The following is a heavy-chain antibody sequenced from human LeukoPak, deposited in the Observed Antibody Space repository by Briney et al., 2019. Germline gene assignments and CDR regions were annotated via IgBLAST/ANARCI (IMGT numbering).Heavy chain of an antibody. CDR3: SRDSPDYYERSMDY. J-gene: IGHJ4*02. CDR1: GGSISSSSYY. V-gene: IGHV4-39*07. CDR2: IYYSGST. Sequence: ASETLSLTCTVSGGSISSSSYYWGWIRQPPGKGLEWIGSIYYSGSTYYNPSLKSRVTISVDTSKNQFSLKPSSVTAADTAVYYCSRDSPDYYERSMDYWGQGTLVTVSS. D-gene: IGHD3-22*01.